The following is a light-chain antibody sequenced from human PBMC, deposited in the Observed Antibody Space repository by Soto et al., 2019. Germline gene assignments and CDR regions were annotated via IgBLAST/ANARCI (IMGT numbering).Light chain of an antibody. CDR2: DVT. V-gene: IGLV2-11*01. J-gene: IGLJ3*02. Sequence: QSALTQPRSVSGSPGQSVTISCTGTSSDVGGYQFVSWYQQYPGKAPKVMIYDVTKRPSGVPDRFSGSKSGNTASLTVSGLQADDEAHYYCASHAGSSHAWVFGGGTKLTVL. CDR3: ASHAGSSHAWV. CDR1: SSDVGGYQF.